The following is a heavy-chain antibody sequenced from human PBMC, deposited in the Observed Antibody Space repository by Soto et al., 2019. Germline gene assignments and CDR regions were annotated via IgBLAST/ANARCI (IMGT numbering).Heavy chain of an antibody. D-gene: IGHD6-19*01. V-gene: IGHV4-59*01. CDR2: IYYSGST. CDR1: GGSISSYY. Sequence: SETLSLTCTVSGGSISSYYWSWIRQPPGKGLEWIGYIYYSGSTNYNPSLKSRVTISVDTSKNQFSLKLSSVTAADTAVYYCASLRRYRSGPTQDYWGQGTLVTVSS. CDR3: ASLRRYRSGPTQDY. J-gene: IGHJ4*02.